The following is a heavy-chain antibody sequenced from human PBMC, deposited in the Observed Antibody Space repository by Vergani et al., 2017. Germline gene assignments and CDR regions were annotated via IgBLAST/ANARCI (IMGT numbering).Heavy chain of an antibody. D-gene: IGHD6-6*01. CDR1: GGTFSSYA. V-gene: IGHV1-69*01. Sequence: QVQLVQSGAEVKKPGSSVKVSCKASGGTFSSYAISWVRQAPGQGLEWMGGIIPIFGTANYAQKFKGRVTITADEYTSTAYMELSSLRSEDTAVYYCARDGLTYYSSSSASNWFDPGGQGILVTGSA. CDR2: IIPIFGTA. CDR3: ARDGLTYYSSSSASNWFDP. J-gene: IGHJ5*02.